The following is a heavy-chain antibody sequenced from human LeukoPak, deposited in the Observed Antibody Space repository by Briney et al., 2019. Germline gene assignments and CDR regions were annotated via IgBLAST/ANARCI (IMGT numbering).Heavy chain of an antibody. Sequence: QPGGSLRLSCAASGFTFSSYGMHWVRQAPGKGLEWVAFIRYDGSNKYYADSVKGRFTISRDNSKSTLYLQMNSLRAEDTAVYYCAKEPPQYYDFWSGFWFDPWGQGTLVTVSS. V-gene: IGHV3-30*02. CDR2: IRYDGSNK. J-gene: IGHJ5*02. D-gene: IGHD3-3*01. CDR1: GFTFSSYG. CDR3: AKEPPQYYDFWSGFWFDP.